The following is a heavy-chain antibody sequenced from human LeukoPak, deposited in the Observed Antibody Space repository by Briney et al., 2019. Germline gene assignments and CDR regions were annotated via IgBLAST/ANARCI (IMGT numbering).Heavy chain of an antibody. V-gene: IGHV1-69*13. D-gene: IGHD4-17*01. J-gene: IGHJ4*02. CDR3: ARAVQVTTGGLFDY. CDR1: GGTFISYA. Sequence: ASVKVSCKASGGTFISYAISWVRQAPGQGLEWMGGIIPIFGTANYAQKFQGRVTITADESTSTAYMELSSLRSEDTAVYYCARAVQVTTGGLFDYWGQGTLVTVSS. CDR2: IIPIFGTA.